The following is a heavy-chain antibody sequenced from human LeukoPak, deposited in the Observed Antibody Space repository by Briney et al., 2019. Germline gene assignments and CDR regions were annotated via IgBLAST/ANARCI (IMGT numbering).Heavy chain of an antibody. CDR3: ARRQITMVRGVIITLPHFDY. J-gene: IGHJ4*02. CDR1: GFTFSSYW. CDR2: IKQDGSEK. Sequence: GGSLRLSCAASGFTFSSYWMSWVRQAPGKGLEWVANIKQDGSEKFYVDSVKGRFTISRDNAKNSLYLQMNSLRAEDTAVYYCARRQITMVRGVIITLPHFDYWGQGTLVTVSS. V-gene: IGHV3-7*01. D-gene: IGHD3-10*01.